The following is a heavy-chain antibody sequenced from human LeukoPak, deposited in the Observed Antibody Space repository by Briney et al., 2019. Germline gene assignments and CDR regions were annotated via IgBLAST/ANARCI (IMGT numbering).Heavy chain of an antibody. CDR1: GFTFDDYA. J-gene: IGHJ4*02. Sequence: RSGRSLRLSCAASGFTFDDYAMRWVRQAPGKGLEWVSGISWNSGSIGYADSVKGRFTISRDNAKNSLYLRMNSLRAEDMALYYCAKGGEMATISFFDYWGQGTLVTVSS. V-gene: IGHV3-9*03. CDR3: AKGGEMATISFFDY. D-gene: IGHD5-24*01. CDR2: ISWNSGSI.